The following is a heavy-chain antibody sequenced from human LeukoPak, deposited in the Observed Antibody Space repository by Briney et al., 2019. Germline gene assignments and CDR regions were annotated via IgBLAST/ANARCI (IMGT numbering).Heavy chain of an antibody. CDR1: GYTFTSYD. Sequence: ASVQVSCQASGYTFTSYDINWVRQATGQGLEWMGWMNPNSGNTGYAQKFQGRVTMTRNTSISTAYMELSSLRSEDTAVYYCARGHYGSGSYYIDYWGQGTLVTVSS. J-gene: IGHJ4*02. V-gene: IGHV1-8*01. CDR3: ARGHYGSGSYYIDY. CDR2: MNPNSGNT. D-gene: IGHD3-10*01.